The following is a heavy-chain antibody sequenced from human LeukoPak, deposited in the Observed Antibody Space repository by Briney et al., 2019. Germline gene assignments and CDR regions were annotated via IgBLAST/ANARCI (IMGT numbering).Heavy chain of an antibody. D-gene: IGHD2-21*02. CDR3: ASLTRDY. V-gene: IGHV4-34*01. CDR2: INHSGST. J-gene: IGHJ4*02. Sequence: GSLRLSCAASGFTFSDYYMSWIRQAPGKGLEWIGEINHSGSTNYNPSLKSRVTISVDTSKNQFSLKLSSVTAADTAVYYCASLTRDYWGQGTLVTVSS. CDR1: GFTFSDYY.